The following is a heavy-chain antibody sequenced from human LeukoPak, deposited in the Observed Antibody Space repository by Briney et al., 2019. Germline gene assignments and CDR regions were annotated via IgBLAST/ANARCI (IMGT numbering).Heavy chain of an antibody. D-gene: IGHD6-13*01. CDR1: GYTFTGYY. V-gene: IGHV1-2*06. CDR2: IDPNSGGT. J-gene: IGHJ4*02. Sequence: ASVKVSCKASGYTFTGYYMHWVRQAPGQGLEWMGRIDPNSGGTNYVQKFQGRVTMTRDTSISTAYMELSRLRSDDTAVYYCARVGSSSWYSFVYWGQGTLVTVSS. CDR3: ARVGSSSWYSFVY.